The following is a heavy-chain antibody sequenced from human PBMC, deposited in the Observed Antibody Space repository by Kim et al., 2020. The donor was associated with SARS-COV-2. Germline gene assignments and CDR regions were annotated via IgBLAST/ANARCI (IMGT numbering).Heavy chain of an antibody. CDR1: GFIFRNYG. J-gene: IGHJ4*02. V-gene: IGHV3-33*06. D-gene: IGHD4-17*01. Sequence: GGSLRLSCAASGFIFRNYGMHWVRQSPGKGLEWVAVIWYDGRNKDYADSVKGRFTISRDNSKNTLYLQMNSLRAEDTAVYYCAKAPADGDYYYWGQGTLVTVSS. CDR2: IWYDGRNK. CDR3: AKAPADGDYYY.